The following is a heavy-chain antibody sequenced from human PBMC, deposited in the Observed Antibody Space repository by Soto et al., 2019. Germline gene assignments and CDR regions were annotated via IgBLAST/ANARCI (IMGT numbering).Heavy chain of an antibody. V-gene: IGHV3-33*01. CDR3: ARDPEKQWLVLGYYYYGMDV. D-gene: IGHD6-19*01. J-gene: IGHJ6*02. CDR2: IWYDGSNK. Sequence: QVQLVESGGGVVQPGRSLRLSCAASGFTFSSYGMHWVRQAPGKGLEWVAVIWYDGSNKYYADSVKGRFTISRDNSKNTLYLQMNSLRAEDTAVYYCARDPEKQWLVLGYYYYGMDVWGQGTTVTVSS. CDR1: GFTFSSYG.